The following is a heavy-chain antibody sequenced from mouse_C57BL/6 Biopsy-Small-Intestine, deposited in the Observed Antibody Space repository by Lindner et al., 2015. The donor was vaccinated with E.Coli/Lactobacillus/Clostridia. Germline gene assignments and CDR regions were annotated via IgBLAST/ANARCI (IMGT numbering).Heavy chain of an antibody. Sequence: VQLQESGAELVRPGASVTLSCKASGYTISDYEMHWVKQTPVHGLEWIGAIDPETGGTAYNQKFKGKAILTADKSSSTAYMELRSLTSEDSAVYYCTRGRRRGSYYGLDYWGQGTSVTVSS. CDR3: TRGRRRGSYYGLDY. V-gene: IGHV1-15*01. CDR1: GYTISDYE. J-gene: IGHJ4*01. CDR2: IDPETGGT.